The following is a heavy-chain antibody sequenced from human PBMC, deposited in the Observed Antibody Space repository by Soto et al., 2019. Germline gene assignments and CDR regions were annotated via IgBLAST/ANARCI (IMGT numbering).Heavy chain of an antibody. CDR1: VGTCSSYA. V-gene: IGHV1-69*13. Sequence: VEVGCKASVGTCSSYAISCVRQAPGQGLEWMGGIIPIFGTANYAQKFQGRVTITADESTGTAYMELSSLRSEDTAVYYCAKNSYGYDYYYGMDVWGQGTTVTVSS. CDR3: AKNSYGYDYYYGMDV. J-gene: IGHJ6*02. CDR2: IIPIFGTA. D-gene: IGHD5-18*01.